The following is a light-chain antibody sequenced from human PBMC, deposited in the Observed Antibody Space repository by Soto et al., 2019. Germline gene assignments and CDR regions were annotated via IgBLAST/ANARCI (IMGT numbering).Light chain of an antibody. V-gene: IGKV3-15*01. CDR1: QSVDNY. Sequence: ILMTQSPDTLSVSLGQRVTLPCRASQSVDNYLAWYQQRPGQSPRLLIYGASTRATGVPARFSGSGSGTDFTLTISSLQSEDLAVYYCQQYNDWPRTFGPGTKVELK. J-gene: IGKJ1*01. CDR2: GAS. CDR3: QQYNDWPRT.